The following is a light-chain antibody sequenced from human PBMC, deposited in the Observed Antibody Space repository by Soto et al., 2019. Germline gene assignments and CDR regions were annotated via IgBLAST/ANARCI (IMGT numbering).Light chain of an antibody. CDR1: SSDVGGYNF. CDR2: VVS. J-gene: IGLJ1*01. V-gene: IGLV2-14*03. Sequence: QSALTQPASVFGSPGQSITFSCTGTSSDVGGYNFVSWYQQHPGKAPKLMIYVVSSRPSGVSNRFSGSKSGNTASLTISGLQPEDEADYYCSSYTTSTTVVFGTGTKVTVL. CDR3: SSYTTSTTVV.